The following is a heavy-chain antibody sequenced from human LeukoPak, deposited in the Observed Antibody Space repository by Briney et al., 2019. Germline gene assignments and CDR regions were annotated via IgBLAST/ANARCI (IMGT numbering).Heavy chain of an antibody. D-gene: IGHD6-13*01. CDR3: ADLGIAAAGTLSVRGGY. CDR2: IIPIFGTA. Sequence: ASVKVSCKASGGTFSSYAISWVRQAPGQGLEWMGGIIPIFGTANYAQKFQGRVTITADESTSTAYMELSSLRSEDTAVYYCADLGIAAAGTLSVRGGYWGQGTLVTVSS. V-gene: IGHV1-69*13. J-gene: IGHJ4*02. CDR1: GGTFSSYA.